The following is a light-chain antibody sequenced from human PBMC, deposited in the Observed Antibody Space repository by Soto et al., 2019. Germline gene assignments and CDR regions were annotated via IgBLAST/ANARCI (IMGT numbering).Light chain of an antibody. CDR1: QSFSSTF. J-gene: IGKJ1*01. CDR2: GAS. Sequence: EIVLTQSPGSLSLSPGERATLSCRASQSFSSTFFAWYQQKPGQAPRLLIYGASSRATGIPDRFSGSGSGTDFTLTISRLEPEDFAVYYCQQYASSVTFGQGSKVEIK. CDR3: QQYASSVT. V-gene: IGKV3-20*01.